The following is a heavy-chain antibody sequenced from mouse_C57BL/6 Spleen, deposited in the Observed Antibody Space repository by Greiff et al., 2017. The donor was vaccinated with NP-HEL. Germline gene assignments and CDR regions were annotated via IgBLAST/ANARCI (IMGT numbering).Heavy chain of an antibody. CDR3: ARRGTTVVAENYFDY. Sequence: VQVVESGAELAKPGASVKLSCKASGYTFTSYWMHWVKQRPGQGLEWIGYINPSSGYTKYNQKFKDKATLTADKSSSTAYMQLSSLTYEDSAVYYCARRGTTVVAENYFDYWGQGTTLTVSS. V-gene: IGHV1-7*01. J-gene: IGHJ2*01. D-gene: IGHD1-1*01. CDR2: INPSSGYT. CDR1: GYTFTSYW.